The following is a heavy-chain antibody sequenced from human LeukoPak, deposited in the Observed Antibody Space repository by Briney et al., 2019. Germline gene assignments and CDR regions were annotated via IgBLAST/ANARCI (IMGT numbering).Heavy chain of an antibody. CDR3: ARGDRSRESYSSGWTEH. J-gene: IGHJ4*02. CDR2: IIPILGIA. CDR1: GGTFSSYA. D-gene: IGHD6-19*01. Sequence: SVKVSCKASGGTFSSYAISWVRQAPGQGLEWMGRIIPILGIANYAQKFQGRVTITADKSTSTAYMELSSLRSEDTAVYYCARGDRSRESYSSGWTEHWGQGTLVTVSS. V-gene: IGHV1-69*04.